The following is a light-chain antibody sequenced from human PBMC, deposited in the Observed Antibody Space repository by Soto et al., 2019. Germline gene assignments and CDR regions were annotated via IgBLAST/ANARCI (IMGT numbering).Light chain of an antibody. CDR3: CSYAGSRTYYV. V-gene: IGLV2-23*02. CDR2: EVS. CDR1: SSDVGSYNL. Sequence: QSALTQPASVSGSPGQSITISCTGTSSDVGSYNLVSWYQHHPGKAPKLTIYEVSERPSGVSNRFSGSKSGNTASLTISGLRAEDEADYYCCSYAGSRTYYVFGTGTKVTVL. J-gene: IGLJ1*01.